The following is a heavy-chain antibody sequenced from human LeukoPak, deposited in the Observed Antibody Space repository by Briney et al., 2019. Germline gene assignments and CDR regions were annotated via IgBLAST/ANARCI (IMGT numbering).Heavy chain of an antibody. CDR2: NDPYSDNT. J-gene: IGHJ4*02. CDR3: AREKVGGLFDY. V-gene: IGHV1-46*01. Sequence: ASVKVSCKASGYTFTTYQIHWVRQAPGQGLEWMGGNDPYSDNTNYAQTFQGRVTVTRDTSTSTVYVDLNSLRSEDTAVYYCAREKVGGLFDYWGQGTLVTVSS. D-gene: IGHD1-26*01. CDR1: GYTFTTYQ.